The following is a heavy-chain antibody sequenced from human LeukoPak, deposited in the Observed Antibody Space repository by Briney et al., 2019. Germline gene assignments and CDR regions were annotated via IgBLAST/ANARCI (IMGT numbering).Heavy chain of an antibody. CDR2: IRYDGSNK. CDR3: AKDLNRYCSGGSCSVFDY. J-gene: IGHJ4*02. Sequence: GGSLRLSCAVSGFTISSYGMSWVRQAPGKGLEWVAFIRYDGSNKYYADSVKGRFTISRDNSKNMLYLQINSLRAEDTAVYYCAKDLNRYCSGGSCSVFDYWGQGTLVTVSS. V-gene: IGHV3-30*02. D-gene: IGHD2-15*01. CDR1: GFTISSYG.